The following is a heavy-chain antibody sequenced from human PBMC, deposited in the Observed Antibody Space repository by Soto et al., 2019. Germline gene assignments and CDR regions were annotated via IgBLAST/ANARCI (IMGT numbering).Heavy chain of an antibody. CDR3: AKGLRRLLRTQYYYGLDV. Sequence: GGSLRLSCAASGFTFSPYAMTWVRQAPGKGLEWVSSISGSGGNTNYADSVKGRFTVSRDNSKRTLPLQMNSLTEEDTAIYYCAKGLRRLLRTQYYYGLDVWGLGTTVTVAS. V-gene: IGHV3-23*01. J-gene: IGHJ6*02. D-gene: IGHD3-16*01. CDR1: GFTFSPYA. CDR2: ISGSGGNT.